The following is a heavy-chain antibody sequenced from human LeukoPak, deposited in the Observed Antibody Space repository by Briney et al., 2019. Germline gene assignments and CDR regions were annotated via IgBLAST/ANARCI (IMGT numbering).Heavy chain of an antibody. D-gene: IGHD4-17*01. J-gene: IGHJ5*02. Sequence: PSETLSLTCTVSGASISSRRYYWSWIRQPPGKGLEWIGHIYYTGSTNYDPSLKSRVTISVDTSKNQFSLRLSSVTAADTAVYYCARVSYGDYGPFDPWGQGTLVTVSS. CDR1: GASISSRRYY. CDR2: IYYTGST. CDR3: ARVSYGDYGPFDP. V-gene: IGHV4-61*05.